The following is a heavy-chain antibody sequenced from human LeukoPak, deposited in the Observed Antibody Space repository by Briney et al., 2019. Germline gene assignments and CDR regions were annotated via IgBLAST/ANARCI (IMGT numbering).Heavy chain of an antibody. Sequence: GGSLRLSCTASGFTFRDYGMNWVRQAPGKGLEWVSGLVMSGGTANYADSVKGRFTISRDNSKNTLYLQMNSLRAEDTAVYYCTKPLARYDSSGYYPGYFDSWGQGTLVTVSS. CDR2: LVMSGGTA. CDR3: TKPLARYDSSGYYPGYFDS. V-gene: IGHV3-23*01. D-gene: IGHD3-22*01. J-gene: IGHJ4*02. CDR1: GFTFRDYG.